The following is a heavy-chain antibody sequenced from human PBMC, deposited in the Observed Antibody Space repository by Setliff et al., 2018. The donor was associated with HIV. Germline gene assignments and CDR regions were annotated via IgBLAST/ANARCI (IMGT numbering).Heavy chain of an antibody. V-gene: IGHV3-21*01. CDR3: AKEGQGDYGDSTAGVDY. J-gene: IGHJ4*02. CDR2: LDSNNRNI. Sequence: GGSLRLSCAASGFTFSTYSFNWVRQPPGKGLEWVSSLDSNNRNIYYRDSVKGRFTISRDNAKNALYLHMNDLRAEDTAVYYCAKEGQGDYGDSTAGVDYWGQGTLVTVSS. CDR1: GFTFSTYS. D-gene: IGHD4-17*01.